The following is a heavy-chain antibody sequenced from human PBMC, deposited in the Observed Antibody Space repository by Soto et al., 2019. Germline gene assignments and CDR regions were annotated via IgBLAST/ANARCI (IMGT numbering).Heavy chain of an antibody. Sequence: VLLMQSGAEVKKPGSSVTVSCKASGGPFSGYAVSWVRQSLGRGLEWMGGIIPVFNTASYARNFQDRVTITADESTSTAYMELSGLRSEDTAVYYCATATHISSDDPSGYYYFDEWGHGTQVTVSS. CDR3: ATATHISSDDPSGYYYFDE. V-gene: IGHV1-69*01. D-gene: IGHD3-22*01. J-gene: IGHJ4*01. CDR1: GGPFSGYA. CDR2: IIPVFNTA.